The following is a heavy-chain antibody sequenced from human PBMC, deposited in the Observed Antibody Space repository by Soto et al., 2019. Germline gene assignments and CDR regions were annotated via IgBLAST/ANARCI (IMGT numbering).Heavy chain of an antibody. CDR1: GFTLNNHA. CDR2: ISGSDGST. Sequence: GGSLRLSCTASGFTLNNHAMSWVRQAPGKGLEWVSVISGSDGSTYYTDSVTGRFSISRDSSKNTLYLQMNSLRAEYTAVYYCSKASLERGMDVWGQGTTVT. J-gene: IGHJ6*02. D-gene: IGHD3-3*01. CDR3: SKASLERGMDV. V-gene: IGHV3-23*01.